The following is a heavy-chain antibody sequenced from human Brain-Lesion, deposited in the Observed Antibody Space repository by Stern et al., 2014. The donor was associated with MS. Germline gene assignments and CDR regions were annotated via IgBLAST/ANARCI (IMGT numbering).Heavy chain of an antibody. CDR3: ATLSPGAGGNYYRHFDY. CDR2: FAPEDGET. CDR1: GYTLTALS. V-gene: IGHV1-24*01. D-gene: IGHD1-26*01. J-gene: IGHJ4*02. Sequence: VQLVQSGAEVKQPGASVQVSCKVSGYTLTALSMPWVRQAPRKGLEWMGGFAPEDGETIDAQKFQGRVTMTEDTSTDTAYMELSSLRSEDTAVYYCATLSPGAGGNYYRHFDYWGQGTLVTVSS.